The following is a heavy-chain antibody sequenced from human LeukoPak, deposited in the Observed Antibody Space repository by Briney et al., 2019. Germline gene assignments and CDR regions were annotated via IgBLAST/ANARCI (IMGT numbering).Heavy chain of an antibody. V-gene: IGHV3-30*04. CDR1: GFTFSSYA. Sequence: GGSLRLSCAASGFTFSSYAMHWVRQAPGKGLEWVAVISYDGSNKYYADSVKGRFTISRDNSKNTLYLQMNSLRAEDRAVYYCARDLSGYYDYWGQGTLVTVSS. CDR2: ISYDGSNK. D-gene: IGHD3-22*01. J-gene: IGHJ4*02. CDR3: ARDLSGYYDY.